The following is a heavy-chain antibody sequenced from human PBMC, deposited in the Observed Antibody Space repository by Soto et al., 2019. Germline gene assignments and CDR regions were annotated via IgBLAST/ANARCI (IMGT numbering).Heavy chain of an antibody. CDR2: ISMSGSTI. J-gene: IGHJ5*02. CDR1: GFTFSSYE. Sequence: GGSLRLSCAASGFTFSSYEMDWVRQAPGKGLEWVSYISMSGSTIYYADSVKGRFTISRDNAKNSLYLHMNSLRAEDTAVYYFASDEWHGDYNWFHPWGQGTLVSVS. V-gene: IGHV3-48*03. D-gene: IGHD4-17*01. CDR3: ASDEWHGDYNWFHP.